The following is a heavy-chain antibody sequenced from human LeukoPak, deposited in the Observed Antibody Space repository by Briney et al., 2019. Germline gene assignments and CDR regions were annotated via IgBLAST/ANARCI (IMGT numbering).Heavy chain of an antibody. D-gene: IGHD3-10*01. CDR1: GYTFTSYA. CDR2: INAGNGNT. V-gene: IGHV1-3*01. CDR3: ARVPLDDASRHYYPH. J-gene: IGHJ1*01. Sequence: ASVKVSFKASGYTFTSYAMHWVRQAPGQRLEWMGWINAGNGNTKSSQKFQDRVTLTRDTYASTAYMELNSMSSEDTAVYYCARVPLDDASRHYYPHWGQGTLVTVSS.